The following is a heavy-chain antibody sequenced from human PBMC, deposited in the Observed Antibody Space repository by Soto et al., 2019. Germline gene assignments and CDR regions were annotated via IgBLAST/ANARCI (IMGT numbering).Heavy chain of an antibody. V-gene: IGHV4-59*01. CDR1: GGSISSYY. CDR3: ALTRYGADFDY. Sequence: PSLTCTVSGGSISSYYWSWIRQPPGKGLEWIGYIYYSGSTNYNPSLKSRVTISVDTSKNQFSLKLSSVTAADTAVYYCALTRYGADFDYWGQGTLVTVYS. J-gene: IGHJ4*02. CDR2: IYYSGST. D-gene: IGHD5-12*01.